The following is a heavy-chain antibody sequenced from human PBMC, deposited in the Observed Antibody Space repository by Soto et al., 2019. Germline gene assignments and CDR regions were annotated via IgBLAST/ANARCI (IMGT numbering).Heavy chain of an antibody. CDR1: GFTVSTHG. J-gene: IGHJ4*02. D-gene: IGHD2-8*02. Sequence: QVQLVESGGGVVQPGRSLRLSCAVSGFTVSTHGMHWVRQAPGKGLEWVAVISRDGNTKYYADSVKGRFTISRDNSRNTQFLEMYSLRGDDMAVYYCTGEVASGYWGQGTLVTVSS. CDR3: TGEVASGY. CDR2: ISRDGNTK. V-gene: IGHV3-30*03.